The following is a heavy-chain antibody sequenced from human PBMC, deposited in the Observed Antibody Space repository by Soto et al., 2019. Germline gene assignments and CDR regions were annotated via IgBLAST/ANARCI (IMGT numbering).Heavy chain of an antibody. D-gene: IGHD3-3*01. V-gene: IGHV4-34*01. J-gene: IGHJ4*02. Sequence: ASETLSLTCAVYGGSFSGYYWSWIRQPPGKGLEWIGEINHSGSTNYNPSLKSRVTISVDTSKNQFSLKLSSVTAADTAVYYCARGRDLYDFWSGYYNPFDYWGQGTLVTVSS. CDR3: ARGRDLYDFWSGYYNPFDY. CDR1: GGSFSGYY. CDR2: INHSGST.